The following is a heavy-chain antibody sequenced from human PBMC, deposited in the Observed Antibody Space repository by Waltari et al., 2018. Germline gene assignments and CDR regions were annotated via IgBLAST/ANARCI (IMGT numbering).Heavy chain of an antibody. CDR1: GFTFSSYW. J-gene: IGHJ6*02. Sequence: EVQLVESGGGLVQPGGSLRLSCAASGFTFSSYWMSWVRQAPGKGLEWVANIKQDGSEKYYVESVKGRFTISRDNAKKSLYRQMNSLRAEETAVDYCARDDTNVDIVATITNLGGYYYYGMDVWGQGNTVTVSS. CDR3: ARDDTNVDIVATITNLGGYYYYGMDV. V-gene: IGHV3-7*04. D-gene: IGHD5-12*01. CDR2: IKQDGSEK.